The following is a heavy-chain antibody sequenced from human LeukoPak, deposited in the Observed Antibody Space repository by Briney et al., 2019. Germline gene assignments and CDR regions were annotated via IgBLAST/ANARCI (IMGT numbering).Heavy chain of an antibody. CDR3: ASQGGLDV. V-gene: IGHV3-21*01. Sequence: GGSLRLSCAASGFSFSSHTMNWLRQAPGKGLEWVSSITAGTIYTYYAGSVKGRFTISRDNAKNSLYLQMNSLRPEDTAMYYCASQGGLDVWGQGTTVTVSS. J-gene: IGHJ6*02. CDR1: GFSFSSHT. CDR2: ITAGTIYT.